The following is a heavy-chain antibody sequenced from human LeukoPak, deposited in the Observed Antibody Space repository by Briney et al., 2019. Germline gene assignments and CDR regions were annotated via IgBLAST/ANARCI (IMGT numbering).Heavy chain of an antibody. V-gene: IGHV1-18*01. CDR1: GYTFTSYG. CDR2: ISAYNGNT. CDR3: ARYNGYCSGGSCYSLDY. J-gene: IGHJ4*02. Sequence: GASVKVSCKASGYTFTSYGISWVRQAPGQGLEWMGWISAYNGNTNHAQKLQGRVTMTTDTSTSTAYMELRSLRSDDTAVYYCARYNGYCSGGSCYSLDYWGQGTLVTVSS. D-gene: IGHD2-15*01.